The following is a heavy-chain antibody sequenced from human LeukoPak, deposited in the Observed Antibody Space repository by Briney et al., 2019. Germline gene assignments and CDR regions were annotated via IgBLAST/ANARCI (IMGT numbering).Heavy chain of an antibody. CDR1: GFTFSSYW. J-gene: IGHJ5*02. CDR2: IKQDGSEK. Sequence: PGGSLRLSCAASGFTFSSYWMSWVRQAPGKGLEWVANIKQDGSEKYYVDSVKGRFTISRDNAKNSLYLQMNNLRAEDTAVYYCARVDRGWYNWFDPWGQGTLVTVSS. D-gene: IGHD6-19*01. CDR3: ARVDRGWYNWFDP. V-gene: IGHV3-7*01.